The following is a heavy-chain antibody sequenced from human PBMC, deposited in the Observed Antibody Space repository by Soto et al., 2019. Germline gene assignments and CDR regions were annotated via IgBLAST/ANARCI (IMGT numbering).Heavy chain of an antibody. V-gene: IGHV4-59*01. CDR1: GGSITSSY. J-gene: IGHJ6*02. Sequence: SETLSLTCTVSGGSITSSYWSWIRRPPGKGLEWIAYIYDTGISGYTPSTSYNPSLKRRVTMSVDTSKSHFSLKLTSVTAADTAVYYCARGEDAFFYYGLDVWGQGITVTVSS. CDR2: IYDTGISGYTPST. CDR3: ARGEDAFFYYGLDV.